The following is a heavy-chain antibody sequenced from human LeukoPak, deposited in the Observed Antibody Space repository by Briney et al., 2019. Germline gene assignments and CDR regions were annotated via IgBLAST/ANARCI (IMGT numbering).Heavy chain of an antibody. J-gene: IGHJ4*02. D-gene: IGHD2-15*01. Sequence: GASVKVSCKASGYTFTGYYMHWVRQAPGQRLEWMGWINAGNGNTKYSQKFQGRVTITRDTSASTAYMELSSLRSEDTAVYYCARAEDIVVVVAATLDYWGQGTLVTVSS. CDR1: GYTFTGYY. CDR3: ARAEDIVVVVAATLDY. CDR2: INAGNGNT. V-gene: IGHV1-3*01.